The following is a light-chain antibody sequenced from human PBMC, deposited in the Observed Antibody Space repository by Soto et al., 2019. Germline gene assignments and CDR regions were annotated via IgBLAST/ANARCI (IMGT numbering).Light chain of an antibody. CDR2: GAS. CDR3: QQYGSSPT. V-gene: IGKV3-20*01. J-gene: IGKJ1*01. Sequence: ENVLTQSPGTLSLSPGERAPLSCRASQSVSSTLAWYQQKPGQAPRLLIFGASTRATGIPDRFSGSGSGTDFTLTISRLEPEDFAVYYCQQYGSSPTFGQGTKVDIK. CDR1: QSVSST.